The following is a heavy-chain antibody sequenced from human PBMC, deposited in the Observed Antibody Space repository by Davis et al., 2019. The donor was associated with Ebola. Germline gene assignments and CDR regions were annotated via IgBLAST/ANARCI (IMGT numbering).Heavy chain of an antibody. CDR2: ISGSGGTT. D-gene: IGHD3-22*01. CDR3: ARDRGRYYYDSSGYYYFDY. Sequence: GESLKISCAASGFTFSTYAMSWVRQAPGKGLEWVSIISGSGGTTEYADSVKGRFTISRDNSKNTLYLQMNSLRAEDTAVYYCARDRGRYYYDSSGYYYFDYWGQGTLVTVSS. J-gene: IGHJ4*02. V-gene: IGHV3-23*01. CDR1: GFTFSTYA.